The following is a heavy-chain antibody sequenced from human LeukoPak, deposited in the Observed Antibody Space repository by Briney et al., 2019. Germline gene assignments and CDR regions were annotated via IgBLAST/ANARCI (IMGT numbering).Heavy chain of an antibody. J-gene: IGHJ4*02. CDR1: GFTFSNHA. Sequence: GGSLRLSCAASGFTFSNHAMSWVRQAPGKGLDWVSAITGSGGSTYYADSVKGRFTISRDNAKNSLYLQMNSLRAEDTALYYCAKDSDSSGWYVDYWGQGTLVTVSS. CDR2: ITGSGGST. D-gene: IGHD6-19*01. V-gene: IGHV3-23*01. CDR3: AKDSDSSGWYVDY.